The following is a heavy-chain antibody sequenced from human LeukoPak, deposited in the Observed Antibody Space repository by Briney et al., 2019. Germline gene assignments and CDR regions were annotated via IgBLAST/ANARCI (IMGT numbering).Heavy chain of an antibody. J-gene: IGHJ5*02. CDR1: ELTFSDYY. CDR2: ISSSCSTT. D-gene: IGHD4-17*01. CDR3: ARRIRAVNQVAQHGDYFWFDP. Sequence: TSGGSLRLSCAASELTFSDYYMSWIRQAPGKGLEWIAYISSSCSTTYYADSVKGRFTVSRDNAEKSLYLQMNSLRAEDTAVYYCARRIRAVNQVAQHGDYFWFDPWGQGTLVTVSS. V-gene: IGHV3-11*01.